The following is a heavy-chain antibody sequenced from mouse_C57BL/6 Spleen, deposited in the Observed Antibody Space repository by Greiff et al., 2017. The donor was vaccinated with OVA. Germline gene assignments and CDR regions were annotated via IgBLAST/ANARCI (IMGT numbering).Heavy chain of an antibody. V-gene: IGHV1-18*01. CDR2: INPNNGGT. J-gene: IGHJ1*03. CDR1: GYTFTDYN. D-gene: IGHD2-5*01. CDR3: ARRHYSNYGWYFDV. Sequence: EVQLQESGPELVKPGASVKIPCKASGYTFTDYNMDWVKQSHGKSLEWIGDINPNNGGTIYNQKFKGKATLTVDKSSSTAYMELRSLTSEDTAVYYCARRHYSNYGWYFDVWGTGTTVTVSS.